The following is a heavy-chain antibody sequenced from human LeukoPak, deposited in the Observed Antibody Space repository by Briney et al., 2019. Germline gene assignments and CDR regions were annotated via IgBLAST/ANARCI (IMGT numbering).Heavy chain of an antibody. CDR1: GFTFSSYA. CDR2: ISYDGSNK. CDR3: ARAGGIDYYDSSGYYPSYYFDY. V-gene: IGHV3-30*01. Sequence: QSGGSLRLSCAASGFTFSSYAMHWVRQAPGKGLEWVAVISYDGSNKYYADSVKGRFTISRDNSKNTLYLQMNSLRAEDTAVYYCARAGGIDYYDSSGYYPSYYFDYWGQGTLVTVSS. J-gene: IGHJ4*02. D-gene: IGHD3-22*01.